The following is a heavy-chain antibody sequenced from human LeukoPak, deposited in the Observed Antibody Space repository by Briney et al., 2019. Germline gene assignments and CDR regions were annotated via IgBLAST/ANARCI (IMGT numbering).Heavy chain of an antibody. V-gene: IGHV1-69*05. J-gene: IGHJ1*01. CDR3: ASRQIAVAGTTFREYFQH. CDR2: IIPIFGTA. D-gene: IGHD6-19*01. Sequence: SVKVSCKASGGTFSSYAISWVRQAPGQGLEWMGRIIPIFGTANYAQKFQGRVTITTDESTSTAYMELSSLRSEDTAVYYCASRQIAVAGTTFREYFQHWGQGTLVTVSS. CDR1: GGTFSSYA.